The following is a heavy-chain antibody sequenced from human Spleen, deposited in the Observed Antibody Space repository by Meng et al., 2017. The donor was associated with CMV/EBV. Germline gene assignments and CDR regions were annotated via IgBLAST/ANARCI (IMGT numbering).Heavy chain of an antibody. V-gene: IGHV4-59*12. CDR1: GGSISSYY. D-gene: IGHD2-2*01. CDR3: ARGARGIVLVPATIWFDP. Sequence: SETLSLTCTVSGGSISSYYWTWIRQPPGKGLEWIGSIYDSGSTNYNPSLKSRVTMSVDTSKKQFSLKLSSVTAADTAVYYCARGARGIVLVPATIWFDPWGQGTLVTVSS. CDR2: IYDSGST. J-gene: IGHJ5*02.